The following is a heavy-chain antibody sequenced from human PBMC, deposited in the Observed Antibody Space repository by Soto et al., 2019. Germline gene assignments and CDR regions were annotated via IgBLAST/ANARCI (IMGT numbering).Heavy chain of an antibody. V-gene: IGHV5-10-1*01. CDR3: ARHGLAHHVSSGYHYDLDY. CDR2: IDLTDYYT. J-gene: IGHJ4*02. CDR1: GNPFRDNS. Sequence: GWSLTVSCKDSGNPFRDNSITWLRQMPGRGLELLGRIDLTDYYTSYSPPSQGHAYFPADTSINTTYLQWSSLRASDTAIYYCARHGLAHHVSSGYHYDLDYWGQGTPVTVSS. D-gene: IGHD3-22*01.